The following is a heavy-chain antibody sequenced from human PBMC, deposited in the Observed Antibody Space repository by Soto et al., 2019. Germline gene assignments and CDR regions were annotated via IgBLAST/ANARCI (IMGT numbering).Heavy chain of an antibody. CDR1: GYTFTSYG. Sequence: QVQLVQSGAEVKKPGASVKVSCKASGYTFTSYGISWVRQAPGQGLEWMGWISAYNGNTNYAQKLQGRVTMTTDTPTSTAYMELRSPRSDDTAVYSCARDRPADSGSYFARGGHDYWGQGTLVTVSS. D-gene: IGHD1-26*01. CDR3: ARDRPADSGSYFARGGHDY. V-gene: IGHV1-18*04. J-gene: IGHJ4*02. CDR2: ISAYNGNT.